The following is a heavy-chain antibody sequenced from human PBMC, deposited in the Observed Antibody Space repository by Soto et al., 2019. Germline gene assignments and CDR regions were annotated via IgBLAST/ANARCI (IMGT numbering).Heavy chain of an antibody. D-gene: IGHD2-8*02. J-gene: IGHJ4*02. CDR1: GGSFSGYY. V-gene: IGHV4-34*01. CDR2: INHSGNT. CDR3: ARDKITGLFDY. Sequence: QVQLQQWGAGLLKPSETLSLPCAVYGGSFSGYYWTWIRQPPGTGLEWTGEINHSGNTNYNPSLKSRVTISVDTSKNQFSLKLTSVTAADTAVYYCARDKITGLFDYWGQGTLVTVSS.